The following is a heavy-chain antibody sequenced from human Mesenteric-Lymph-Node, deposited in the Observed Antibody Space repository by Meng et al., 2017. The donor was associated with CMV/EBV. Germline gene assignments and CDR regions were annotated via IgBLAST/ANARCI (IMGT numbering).Heavy chain of an antibody. J-gene: IGHJ4*02. D-gene: IGHD2-2*01. CDR3: ARGASSTSLGY. CDR1: GGSISSSSYY. V-gene: IGHV4-39*07. Sequence: SETLSLTCTVSGGSISSSSYYWGWIRQPPGKGLEWIGSMYHSGSSYYNPSLKSRVTISVDTSKNQFSLNLRSVTAADTAVYYCARGASSTSLGYWGQGTLVTVSS. CDR2: MYHSGSS.